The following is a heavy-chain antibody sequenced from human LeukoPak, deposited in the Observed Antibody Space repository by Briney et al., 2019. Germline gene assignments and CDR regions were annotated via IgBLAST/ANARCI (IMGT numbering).Heavy chain of an antibody. CDR3: ARERYCSGGSCLGGWYFDY. V-gene: IGHV3-66*01. CDR1: GFTVSSNY. Sequence: PGGSLRLSCAASGFTVSSNYMSWVRQAPGKGLEWVSVIYSGGSTYYADSVKGRFTISRDNSKNTLYLQMSSLRAEDTAVYYCARERYCSGGSCLGGWYFDYWGQGTLVTVSS. D-gene: IGHD2-15*01. CDR2: IYSGGST. J-gene: IGHJ4*02.